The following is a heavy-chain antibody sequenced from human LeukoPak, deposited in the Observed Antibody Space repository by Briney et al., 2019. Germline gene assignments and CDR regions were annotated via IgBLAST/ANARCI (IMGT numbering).Heavy chain of an antibody. CDR3: ARGGIKIFGVVQNWFDP. Sequence: SVKVSCKASGVTFSSYAISWVRQAPGQGLEWMGGIIPKFGTTNYAKKFQDTVTFTADESTSTAYMELSSLRSEDTALYYCARGGIKIFGVVQNWFDPWGQGTLVTVS. J-gene: IGHJ5*02. V-gene: IGHV1-69*13. CDR1: GVTFSSYA. D-gene: IGHD3-3*01. CDR2: IIPKFGTT.